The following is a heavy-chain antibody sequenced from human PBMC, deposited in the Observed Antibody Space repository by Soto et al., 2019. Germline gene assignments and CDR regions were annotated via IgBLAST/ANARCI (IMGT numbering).Heavy chain of an antibody. CDR2: IHAGNGNT. J-gene: IGHJ1*01. CDR3: ARTYFDTTDSDFQH. V-gene: IGHV1-3*01. CDR1: GYSFTAYR. Sequence: GASVKVSCKASGYSFTAYRMNWVRQAPGQRLEWMGWIHAGNGNTEYSQKFQDRVTVTRDTSARTVYMELSSLRSEDTAVYYCARTYFDTTDSDFQHWGQGTLVTVSS. D-gene: IGHD4-4*01.